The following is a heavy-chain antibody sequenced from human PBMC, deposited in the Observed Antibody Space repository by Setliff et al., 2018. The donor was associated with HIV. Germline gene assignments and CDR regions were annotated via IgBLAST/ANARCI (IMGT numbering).Heavy chain of an antibody. CDR1: GYTFTGYY. J-gene: IGHJ4*02. V-gene: IGHV1-2*02. D-gene: IGHD6-13*01. CDR3: ATLQQLTYYFDY. Sequence: ASVKVSCKASGYTFTGYYMHWVRQAPGQGLKWMGWINPNSGGTNYAQKFQGRVTMTRDTSISTAYMELSRLRSDDTAVYYCATLQQLTYYFDYWGQGTLVTVSS. CDR2: INPNSGGT.